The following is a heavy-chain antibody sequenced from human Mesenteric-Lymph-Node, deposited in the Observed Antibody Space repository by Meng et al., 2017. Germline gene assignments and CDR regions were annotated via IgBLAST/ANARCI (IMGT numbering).Heavy chain of an antibody. CDR1: GGSISSYY. Sequence: SETLSLTCTVSGGSISSYYWSWIRQPPGKGLEWIGYIYYSGSTNYNPSLKSRVTISVDTSKNQFSLKLSPVTAADTAVYYCARGGWTSYYYDSSGDFDYWGQGTLVTVSS. CDR2: IYYSGST. J-gene: IGHJ4*02. CDR3: ARGGWTSYYYDSSGDFDY. V-gene: IGHV4-59*12. D-gene: IGHD3-22*01.